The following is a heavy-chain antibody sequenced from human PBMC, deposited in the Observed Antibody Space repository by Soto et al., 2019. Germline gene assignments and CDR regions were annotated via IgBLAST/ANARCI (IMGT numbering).Heavy chain of an antibody. D-gene: IGHD3-3*01. V-gene: IGHV4-4*07. CDR1: GGSISSYY. CDR2: IYTSGST. CDR3: ARLARLSGLWSGYPHAFDI. J-gene: IGHJ3*02. Sequence: SETLSLTCTVSGGSISSYYWSWIRQPAGKGLEWIGRIYTSGSTNYNPSLKSRVTMSVDTSKNQFSLKLSSVTAADTAVYYCARLARLSGLWSGYPHAFDIWGQGTMVTVSS.